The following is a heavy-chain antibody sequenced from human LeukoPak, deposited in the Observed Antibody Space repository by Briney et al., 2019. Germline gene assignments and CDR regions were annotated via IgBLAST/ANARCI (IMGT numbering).Heavy chain of an antibody. CDR2: SRNKANTYTT. Sequence: GGSLRLSXAASGFTFSDHNMDWVRQAPGKGLEWIGRSRNKANTYTTEYAASVKGRFTISRDDSKNSLYLQMNSLKTEDTAVYYCARGDSSGYYWNDYWGQGTLVTVSS. J-gene: IGHJ4*02. CDR1: GFTFSDHN. D-gene: IGHD3-22*01. CDR3: ARGDSSGYYWNDY. V-gene: IGHV3-72*01.